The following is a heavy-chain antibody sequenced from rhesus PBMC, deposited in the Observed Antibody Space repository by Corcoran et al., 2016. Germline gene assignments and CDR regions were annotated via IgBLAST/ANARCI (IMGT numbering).Heavy chain of an antibody. CDR1: GVSISSYW. CDR2: INGNSATT. J-gene: IGHJ3*01. V-gene: IGHV4-80*01. D-gene: IGHD1-1*01. Sequence: QVQLQESGPGLVKPSETLSLTCAVSGVSISSYWWTWIRQPPGRGLEWIGEINGNSATTYNNSSIKSRVTFSEDASKNQFALKLSSVTAADTAVYFCAGVVQLGGFDFWGQGLRVTVSS. CDR3: AGVVQLGGFDF.